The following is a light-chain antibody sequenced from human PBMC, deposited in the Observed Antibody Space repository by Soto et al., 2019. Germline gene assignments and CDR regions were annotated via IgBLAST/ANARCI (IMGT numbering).Light chain of an antibody. Sequence: QSALTQPASVSGSPGQSITISCTGTSGDVGAYDYVSWYQQHPGTAPKLLIYAVTNRPSGVSDRFSASKSGNTASMTISRLQAEDEADYYCRSYTTTNSEIFESGTKVTVL. J-gene: IGLJ1*01. CDR1: SGDVGAYDY. CDR2: AVT. CDR3: RSYTTTNSEI. V-gene: IGLV2-14*03.